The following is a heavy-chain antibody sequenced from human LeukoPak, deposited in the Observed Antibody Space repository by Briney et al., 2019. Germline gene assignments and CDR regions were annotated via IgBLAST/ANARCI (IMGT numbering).Heavy chain of an antibody. CDR2: ISAYNGNT. CDR1: GYTFTSYG. J-gene: IGHJ6*02. CDR3: ARDLSSSWYYYYYGMDV. V-gene: IGHV1-18*01. D-gene: IGHD6-13*01. Sequence: ASVKVSCTASGYTFTSYGISWVRQAPGQGLEWMGWISAYNGNTNYAQKLQGRVTMTTDTSTSTAYMELRSLRSDDTAVYYCARDLSSSWYYYYYGMDVWGQGTTVTVSS.